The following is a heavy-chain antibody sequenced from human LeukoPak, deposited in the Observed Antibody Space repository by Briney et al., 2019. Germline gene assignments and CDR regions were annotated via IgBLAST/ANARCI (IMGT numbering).Heavy chain of an antibody. V-gene: IGHV1-2*02. CDR3: ARPDCGGDCRLIQY. Sequence: ASVKVSCKASGYTFTGYYIHWVRQAPGQGLECMGWINPNSGGTNYAQKFQGRVTMTRDTSISTTYMELSRLRSDDTAVYYCARPDCGGDCRLIQYWGQGTLVTVSS. CDR2: INPNSGGT. D-gene: IGHD2-21*01. J-gene: IGHJ1*01. CDR1: GYTFTGYY.